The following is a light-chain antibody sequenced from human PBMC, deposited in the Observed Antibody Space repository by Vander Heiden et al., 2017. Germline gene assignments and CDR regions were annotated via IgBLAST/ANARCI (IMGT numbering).Light chain of an antibody. CDR1: SSDVGSYNR. V-gene: IGLV2-18*02. Sequence: SALTQPPSVSGSLGQSVTLSCTGTSSDVGSYNRVSWYQQSPGTAPKLMIYEVSDRPSGVPDRFSGSKSGNTASLTISGLQAEDEGDYYCSSYTSSTTWVFGGGTKLTVL. CDR3: SSYTSSTTWV. CDR2: EVS. J-gene: IGLJ3*02.